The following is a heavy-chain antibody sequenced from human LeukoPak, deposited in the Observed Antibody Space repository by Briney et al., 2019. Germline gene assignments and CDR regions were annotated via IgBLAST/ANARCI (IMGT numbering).Heavy chain of an antibody. CDR1: GGSISSGDYY. Sequence: SETLSLTCIVSGGSISSGDYYWSWIRQPPGKGLEWIRYIYYSGSTYYNPSLKSRVTISVDTSKNQFSLKLSSVTAADTAVYYCAREATYSGYANYGMDVWGQGTTVTVSS. CDR2: IYYSGST. CDR3: AREATYSGYANYGMDV. V-gene: IGHV4-30-4*01. J-gene: IGHJ6*02. D-gene: IGHD5-12*01.